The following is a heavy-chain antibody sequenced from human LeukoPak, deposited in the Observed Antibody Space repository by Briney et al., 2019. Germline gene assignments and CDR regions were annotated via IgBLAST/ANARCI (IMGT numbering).Heavy chain of an antibody. CDR2: IRYDGFNK. D-gene: IGHD1-26*01. CDR1: GFTFSNYG. Sequence: GGSLRLSCAASGFTFSNYGMHWVRQAPGKGLEWVASIRYDGFNKYYADSLKGRFTNSRDNSKNTLYLQMNSLRAEDTAVYYCAKKTIVGATVDAFDIWGQGTMVIVSS. J-gene: IGHJ3*02. V-gene: IGHV3-30*02. CDR3: AKKTIVGATVDAFDI.